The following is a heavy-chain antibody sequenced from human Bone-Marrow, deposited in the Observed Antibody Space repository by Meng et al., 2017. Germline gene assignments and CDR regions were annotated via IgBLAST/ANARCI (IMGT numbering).Heavy chain of an antibody. CDR1: GASITISHW. Sequence: QVQLQESGPGPVEPSGTLSLTCTVSGASITISHWFTWVRQPPGKGLEWIGETYHSGTTTYSPSLKSRVTISIDKSRNHFSLKLTSVTAADTAIYYCATQESRDGHSPYWGQGTLVTVSS. J-gene: IGHJ4*02. CDR2: TYHSGTT. D-gene: IGHD5-24*01. V-gene: IGHV4-4*02. CDR3: ATQESRDGHSPY.